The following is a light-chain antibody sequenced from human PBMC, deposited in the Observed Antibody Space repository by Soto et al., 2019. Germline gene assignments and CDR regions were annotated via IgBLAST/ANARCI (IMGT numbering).Light chain of an antibody. V-gene: IGKV1-6*01. CDR1: QDIRFD. Sequence: AIQMTQSPPSLSASVGDRVIITCRASQDIRFDVGWLQQRPGQAPNLLIYAASTLHTGFPSTFTGSGSGTDFNLTVNDLQPEDFATYSCLHDYDFPYTFGQGTKLEI. J-gene: IGKJ2*01. CDR3: LHDYDFPYT. CDR2: AAS.